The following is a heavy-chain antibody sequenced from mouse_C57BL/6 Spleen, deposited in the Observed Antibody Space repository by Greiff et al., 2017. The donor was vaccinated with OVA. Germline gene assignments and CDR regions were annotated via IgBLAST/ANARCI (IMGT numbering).Heavy chain of an antibody. D-gene: IGHD1-1*01. Sequence: EVQVVESGPELVKPGASVKIPCKASGYTFTDYNMDWVKQSHGKSLEWIGDINPNNGGTIYNQKFKGKATLTVDKSSSTAYMELRSLTSEDTAVYYCAREDYGPFAYWGQGTLVTVSA. CDR1: GYTFTDYN. CDR2: INPNNGGT. CDR3: AREDYGPFAY. V-gene: IGHV1-18*01. J-gene: IGHJ3*01.